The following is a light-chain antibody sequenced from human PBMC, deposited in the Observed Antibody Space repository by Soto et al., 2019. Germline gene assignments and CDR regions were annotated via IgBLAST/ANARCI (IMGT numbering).Light chain of an antibody. CDR3: QQSYSSWLT. V-gene: IGKV3-20*01. Sequence: EIVFTQSPGTLSLSPAEIATLSFITSQSVSSNYLAWYQQKPGQAPRLLIYGASSRATGIPDRFSGSGSGTDFTLTISRLEPEDFAVYYCQQSYSSWLTFGGGTRWIS. CDR1: QSVSSNY. CDR2: GAS. J-gene: IGKJ4*01.